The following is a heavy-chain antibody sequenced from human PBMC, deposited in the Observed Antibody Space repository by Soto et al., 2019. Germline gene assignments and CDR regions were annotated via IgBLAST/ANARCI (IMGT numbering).Heavy chain of an antibody. J-gene: IGHJ4*02. Sequence: EVQLLESGGGLVQPGGSLRLSCAASGFTFSSCAMSWVRQAPGKGLEWVSAIDGGGGYTPYTNSVKGRFTISRDNAKNALYLHMSSRRAEDTAVYYCASEQLERRFGLDSWGQGTLVTVSS. CDR1: GFTFSSCA. CDR2: IDGGGGYT. CDR3: ASEQLERRFGLDS. V-gene: IGHV3-23*01. D-gene: IGHD1-1*01.